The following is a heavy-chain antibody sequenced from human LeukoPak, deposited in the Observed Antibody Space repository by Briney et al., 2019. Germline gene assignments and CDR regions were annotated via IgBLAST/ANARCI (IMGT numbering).Heavy chain of an antibody. J-gene: IGHJ6*02. CDR3: ARDGHSGYEDYYYYYGMDV. CDR2: ISSSGSTI. V-gene: IGHV3-11*01. D-gene: IGHD5-12*01. CDR1: GFTFSDYY. Sequence: GGSLRLSCAASGFTFSDYYMSWIRQAPGKRLEWVSYISSSGSTIYYADSVKGRFTISRDNAKNSLYLQMNSLRAEDTAVYYCARDGHSGYEDYYYYYGMDVWGQGTTVTVSS.